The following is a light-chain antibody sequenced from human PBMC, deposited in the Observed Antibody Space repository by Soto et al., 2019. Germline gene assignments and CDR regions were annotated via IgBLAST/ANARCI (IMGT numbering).Light chain of an antibody. V-gene: IGKV3-15*01. CDR3: QQYDNWPLT. CDR2: GAS. Sequence: EIVMTQSPATLSVSPGERATLSCRASQSVSNNLAWYQQKPGQAPRLLIYGASTRATGVPARFSGGGSGTEFTLTISSLQSEDFAVYSCQQYDNWPLTFGQGTKLEIK. CDR1: QSVSNN. J-gene: IGKJ2*01.